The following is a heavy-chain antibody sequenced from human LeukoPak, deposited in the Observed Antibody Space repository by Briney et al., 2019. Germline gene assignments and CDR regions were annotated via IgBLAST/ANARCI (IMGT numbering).Heavy chain of an antibody. V-gene: IGHV3-23*01. CDR3: ARDPVAGNSRVKLGFGAFDI. CDR1: GFTFSSYA. CDR2: ISYSGGDT. J-gene: IGHJ3*02. Sequence: GGSLRLSCAASGFTFSSYAMSWVRQAPGKGLEWVPAISYSGGDTYYADSVKSRFTISRDNSKNTLYLQMNSLRAEDTAVYYCARDPVAGNSRVKLGFGAFDIWGQGTMVTVSS. D-gene: IGHD6-19*01.